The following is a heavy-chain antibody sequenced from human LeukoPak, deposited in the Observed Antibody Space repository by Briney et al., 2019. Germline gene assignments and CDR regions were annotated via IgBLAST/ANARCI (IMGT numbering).Heavy chain of an antibody. CDR3: AKAAKFYYGSQTYYYFDY. J-gene: IGHJ4*02. Sequence: PSETLSLTCTVSSASISTYYWSWIRQPPGKGLEWIGYIYHSGPSNYNPSLKSRVAMSVDTSKSQFSLSLTSVTTADTAVYYCAKAAKFYYGSQTYYYFDYWGQGILVTVSP. CDR2: IYHSGPS. CDR1: SASISTYY. D-gene: IGHD3-10*01. V-gene: IGHV4-59*01.